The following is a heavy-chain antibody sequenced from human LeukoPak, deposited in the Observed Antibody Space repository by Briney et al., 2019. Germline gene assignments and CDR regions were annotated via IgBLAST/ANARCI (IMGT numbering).Heavy chain of an antibody. Sequence: PSETLSLTCAVSGGSISSSNWWSWVRQPPGKGLEWIGEIYHSGSTNYNPSLKSRVTISVDKSKNQFSLKLSSVTAADTAVYYCARANLYCSSTSCYTGHFDYWGQGTLVTVSS. CDR1: GGSISSSNW. CDR3: ARANLYCSSTSCYTGHFDY. J-gene: IGHJ4*02. CDR2: IYHSGST. D-gene: IGHD2-2*02. V-gene: IGHV4-4*02.